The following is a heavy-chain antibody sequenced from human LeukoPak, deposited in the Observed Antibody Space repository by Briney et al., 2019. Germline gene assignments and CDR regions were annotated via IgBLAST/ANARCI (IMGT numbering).Heavy chain of an antibody. D-gene: IGHD3-3*01. Sequence: ASVKVSCKASGGTFGDYALNWVRQAPGQGLEWMGVFIPILGTANSTQKFQDRVTITADISTNTVYMELSSLRSEDTAVYFCAGIPVFGVVLHQEPVWGKGTTVTVSS. CDR1: GGTFGDYA. CDR2: FIPILGTA. J-gene: IGHJ6*04. CDR3: AGIPVFGVVLHQEPV. V-gene: IGHV1-69*10.